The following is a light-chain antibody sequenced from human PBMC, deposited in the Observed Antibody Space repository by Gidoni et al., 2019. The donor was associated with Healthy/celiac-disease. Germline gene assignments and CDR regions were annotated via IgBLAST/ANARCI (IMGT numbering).Light chain of an antibody. J-gene: IGKJ1*01. CDR2: AAS. V-gene: IGKV1-39*01. CDR3: QQSYSTPWT. CDR1: QSISSY. Sequence: DIQMTQPPSSLSASVGDRVTITCRASQSISSYLNWYQQKPGKAPKLLIYAASSLQSGVPSRFSGSGSRTDFPLTISSLQPEDFATYYCQQSYSTPWTFGQGTKVEIK.